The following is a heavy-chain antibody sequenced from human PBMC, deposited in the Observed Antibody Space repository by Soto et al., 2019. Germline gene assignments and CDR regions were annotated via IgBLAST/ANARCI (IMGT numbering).Heavy chain of an antibody. D-gene: IGHD3-10*01. CDR2: ISGSGGST. CDR3: AASYGSGSRNDY. V-gene: IGHV3-23*01. Sequence: EVQLLESGGGLVQPGGSLRLSCAASGFTFSSYAMSWVRQAPGQGLEWVSAISGSGGSTYYADSVKGRFTISRDNSKNTLYLQMNSLRAEDTAVYYCAASYGSGSRNDYWGQGTLVTVSS. J-gene: IGHJ4*02. CDR1: GFTFSSYA.